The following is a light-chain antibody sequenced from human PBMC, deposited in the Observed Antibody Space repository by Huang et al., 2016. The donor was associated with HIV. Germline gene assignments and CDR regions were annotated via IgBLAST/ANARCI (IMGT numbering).Light chain of an antibody. V-gene: IGKV3-15*01. CDR1: QSVGSN. CDR2: GAS. J-gene: IGKJ1*01. Sequence: EIVMTQSPATLSVSPGERATLSCRASQSVGSNFAWYQQKPGQAPRLLIYGASTRATGIPARFSGSGSGTEFTLIISSLQSEDFAVYYCQQYNNWPGTFGQGTKVEIK. CDR3: QQYNNWPGT.